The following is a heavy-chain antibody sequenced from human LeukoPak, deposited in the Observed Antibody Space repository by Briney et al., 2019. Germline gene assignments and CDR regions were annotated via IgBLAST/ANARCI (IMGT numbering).Heavy chain of an antibody. Sequence: SETLSLTCTVSGDSISSSSYYWGWIRQPPGKGLEWIGSIYYSGSTYYNPSLKSRVTISVDTSKNQFSLKLSSVTAADTAVYYCARAGTYYYDSSGYYPGAYYYYYYMDVWGKGTTVTVSS. V-gene: IGHV4-39*07. CDR2: IYYSGST. J-gene: IGHJ6*03. D-gene: IGHD3-22*01. CDR1: GDSISSSSYY. CDR3: ARAGTYYYDSSGYYPGAYYYYYYMDV.